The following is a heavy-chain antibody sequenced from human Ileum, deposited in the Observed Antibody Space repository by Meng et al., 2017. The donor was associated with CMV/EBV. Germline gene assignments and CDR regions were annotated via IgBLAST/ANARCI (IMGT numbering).Heavy chain of an antibody. Sequence: AGYGGSFSGYYFSWLRQSPGKGLEWIGEIDHMESTNYNPSLKSRVTFSIATSNNQFSLRLNSVTAADTALYFCARRVGSGKYYFDYWSQGALVTVSS. V-gene: IGHV4-34*01. CDR3: ARRVGSGKYYFDY. CDR1: GGSFSGYY. J-gene: IGHJ4*02. CDR2: IDHMEST. D-gene: IGHD3-10*01.